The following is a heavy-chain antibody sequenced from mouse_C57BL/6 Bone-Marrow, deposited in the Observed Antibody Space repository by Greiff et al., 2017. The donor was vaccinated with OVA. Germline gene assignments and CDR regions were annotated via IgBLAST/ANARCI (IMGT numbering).Heavy chain of an antibody. CDR2: IDPETGGT. V-gene: IGHV1-15*01. CDR1: GYTFTDYE. Sequence: QVQLQQSGAELVRPGASVTLSCKASGYTFTDYEMHWVKQTPVHGLEWIGAIDPETGGTAYNQKFKGKAILTADKSSSTAYMELHSLTSEDSAVYYCTREGYYGYGAMDYWGQGTSVTVSS. J-gene: IGHJ4*01. CDR3: TREGYYGYGAMDY. D-gene: IGHD2-2*01.